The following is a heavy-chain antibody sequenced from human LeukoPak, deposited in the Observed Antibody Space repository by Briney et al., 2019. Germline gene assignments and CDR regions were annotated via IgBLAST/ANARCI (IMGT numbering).Heavy chain of an antibody. J-gene: IGHJ3*02. V-gene: IGHV1-18*01. D-gene: IGHD3-3*01. Sequence: GASVMVSCKASGYTFTSYGISWVRQAPGQGLEWMGWISAYNGNTNYAQKLQGRVTMTTATSTSTAYMELRSLRSDDTAVYYCARVVVVPAANSFVTIFGVVMASDAFDIWGQGTMVTVSS. CDR3: ARVVVVPAANSFVTIFGVVMASDAFDI. CDR1: GYTFTSYG. CDR2: ISAYNGNT.